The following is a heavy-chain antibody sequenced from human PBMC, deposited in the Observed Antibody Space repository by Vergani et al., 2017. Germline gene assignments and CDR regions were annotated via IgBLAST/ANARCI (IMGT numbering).Heavy chain of an antibody. CDR3: AGVAGDYYYYYYMDV. CDR2: IYYSGST. J-gene: IGHJ6*03. V-gene: IGHV4-59*01. CDR1: GGSISSYY. Sequence: QVQLQESGPGLVKPSETLSLTCTVSGGSISSYYWSWIRQPPGKGLEWIGYIYYSGSTNYNPSLKSRVTISVDTSKNQFSLKLSAVTAADTAVYYCAGVAGDYYYYYYMDVWDKGP. D-gene: IGHD6-19*01.